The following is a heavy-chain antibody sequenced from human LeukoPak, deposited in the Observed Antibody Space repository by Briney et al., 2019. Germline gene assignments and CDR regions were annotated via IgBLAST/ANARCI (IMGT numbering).Heavy chain of an antibody. CDR2: FYYSGST. D-gene: IGHD3-10*01. J-gene: IGHJ3*02. Sequence: PSETLSLTCTVSGVSISSYYWSWIRQPPGKRLEWIGYFYYSGSTNYNPSLKSRVTISLDTSKNQFSLKLSSVTAADTAVYYCAREGMVVAFGIWGQGTMVTVSS. CDR3: AREGMVVAFGI. V-gene: IGHV4-59*01. CDR1: GVSISSYY.